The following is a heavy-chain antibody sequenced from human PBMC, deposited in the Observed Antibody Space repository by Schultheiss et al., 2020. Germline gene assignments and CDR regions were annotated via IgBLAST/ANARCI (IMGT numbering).Heavy chain of an antibody. CDR3: ARVGSGSDYYYYGMDV. CDR1: GFTFSSYS. V-gene: IGHV3-48*01. Sequence: GESLKISCAASGFTFSSYSMNWVRQAPGKGLEWVSYISSSSSTIYYADSVKGRFTISRDNAKNSLYLQMNSLRAEDTAVYYCARVGSGSDYYYYGMDVWGQGTTVTVSS. D-gene: IGHD1-26*01. J-gene: IGHJ6*02. CDR2: ISSSSSTI.